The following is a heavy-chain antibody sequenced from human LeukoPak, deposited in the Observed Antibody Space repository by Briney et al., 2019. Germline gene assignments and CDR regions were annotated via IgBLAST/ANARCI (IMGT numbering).Heavy chain of an antibody. V-gene: IGHV3-74*03. J-gene: IGHJ1*01. CDR1: GLTLSNYW. D-gene: IGHD6-6*01. CDR3: AKESRIAARPSKYFQH. CDR2: MNYDGSST. Sequence: GGSLRLSCAASGLTLSNYWMHWVRQAPGKGLVWVSRMNYDGSSTTYADPVKGRFTISRDNAKNTLYLQMNSLRAEDTAVYYCAKESRIAARPSKYFQHWGQGTLVTVSS.